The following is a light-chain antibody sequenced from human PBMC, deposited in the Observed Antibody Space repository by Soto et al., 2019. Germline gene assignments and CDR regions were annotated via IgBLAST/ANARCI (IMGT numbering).Light chain of an antibody. CDR2: AAS. CDR3: QQSYITPWT. V-gene: IGKV1-39*01. Sequence: DIQMTQSPSSLSASVGDRVTITCRASQSISNDLYWYQQKPGKAPKLLIYAASSLQGGVPSRFSGSGSGTDFTLTISSLQPEDFATYYCQQSYITPWTFGQGTKVEIK. J-gene: IGKJ1*01. CDR1: QSISND.